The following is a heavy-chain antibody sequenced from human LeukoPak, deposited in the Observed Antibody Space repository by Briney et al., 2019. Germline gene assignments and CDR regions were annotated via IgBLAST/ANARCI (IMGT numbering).Heavy chain of an antibody. J-gene: IGHJ3*02. CDR2: ISGDGGST. V-gene: IGHV3-43*02. CDR3: AKFGDYSNLDAFYI. D-gene: IGHD4-11*01. CDR1: GFTFDDYA. Sequence: PGGSLGLSCAASGFTFDDYAMHWVRQAPGKGLEWVSLISGDGGSTYYADSVKGRFTISRDNSKNSLYLQMNSLRTEDTALYYCAKFGDYSNLDAFYIWGQGKMVTVSS.